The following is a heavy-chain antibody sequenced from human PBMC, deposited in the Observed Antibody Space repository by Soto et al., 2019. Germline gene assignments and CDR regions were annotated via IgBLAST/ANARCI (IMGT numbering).Heavy chain of an antibody. V-gene: IGHV3-21*01. D-gene: IGHD3-3*01. Sequence: LRLSCAASGFTFSSYSMNWVRQAPGKGLEWVSSISSSSSYIYYADSVKGRFTISRDNAKNSLYLQMNSLRAEDTAVYYCASAATNYDFWSGPAHNWFDPWGQGTLVTVSS. J-gene: IGHJ5*02. CDR1: GFTFSSYS. CDR3: ASAATNYDFWSGPAHNWFDP. CDR2: ISSSSSYI.